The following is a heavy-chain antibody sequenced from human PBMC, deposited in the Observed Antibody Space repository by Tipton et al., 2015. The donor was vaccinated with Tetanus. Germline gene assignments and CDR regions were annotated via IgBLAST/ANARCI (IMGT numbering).Heavy chain of an antibody. Sequence: TLSLTCAVYGGSFSGYHWSWIRQSPGKGLEWIGEINHSGYTSYNPSLKSRVTISVDSSKNHLSLNLTTVTAADTAVYYCARLREIVSRSGWAFDYWGQGILITVSS. CDR2: INHSGYT. CDR3: ARLREIVSRSGWAFDY. J-gene: IGHJ4*02. CDR1: GGSFSGYH. D-gene: IGHD5/OR15-5a*01. V-gene: IGHV4-34*01.